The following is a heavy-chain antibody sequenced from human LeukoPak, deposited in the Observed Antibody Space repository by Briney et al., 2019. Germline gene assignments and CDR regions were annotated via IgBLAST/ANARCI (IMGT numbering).Heavy chain of an antibody. CDR3: AKKRYEDGTSSPGYLDV. J-gene: IGHJ6*02. CDR1: GFTFTSFA. CDR2: ISGSGYTT. V-gene: IGHV3-23*01. Sequence: PGGSLRLSCAASGFTFTSFAMNWGRQAPGKGLEWVSVISGSGYTTHYADSVKGRFTISRDNFKNTLYLQMNSLRGEDTAVYYCAKKRYEDGTSSPGYLDVWGQGTTVTVSS. D-gene: IGHD1-1*01.